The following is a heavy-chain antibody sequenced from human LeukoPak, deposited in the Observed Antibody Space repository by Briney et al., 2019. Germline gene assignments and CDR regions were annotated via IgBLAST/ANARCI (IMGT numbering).Heavy chain of an antibody. Sequence: GGSLRPSCAASGFTFSRYGLHWVRQAPGKGLEWVAVIANDGKDKKYADSVKGRFTISRDNSKSTLYLQMNSLRAEDTAMYYCAKDPQVGAAAYYFDSWGQGTLVTVSS. CDR1: GFTFSRYG. J-gene: IGHJ4*02. CDR3: AKDPQVGAAAYYFDS. CDR2: IANDGKDK. D-gene: IGHD2-2*01. V-gene: IGHV3-30*18.